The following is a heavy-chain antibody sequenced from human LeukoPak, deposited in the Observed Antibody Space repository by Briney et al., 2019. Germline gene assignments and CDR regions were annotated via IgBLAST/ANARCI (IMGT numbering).Heavy chain of an antibody. D-gene: IGHD3-22*01. CDR3: ARDLLDYYDSSGHDAFDI. J-gene: IGHJ3*02. V-gene: IGHV1-18*01. CDR1: GYTFTSYG. CDR2: ISAYNGNT. Sequence: ASVKVSCKASGYTFTSYGISWVRQAPGQGLEWMGWISAYNGNTNYAQKLQGRVTMTTDTSTSTAYMELRSLRSDDTAVYYCARDLLDYYDSSGHDAFDIWGQGTMVTVSS.